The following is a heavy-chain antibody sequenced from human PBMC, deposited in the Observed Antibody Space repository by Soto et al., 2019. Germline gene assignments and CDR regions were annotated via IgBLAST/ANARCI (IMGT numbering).Heavy chain of an antibody. J-gene: IGHJ4*02. CDR1: GGSLSGYY. CDR2: VKDGGHT. Sequence: QVQLQQWGAGLLKPSETLSLNCAVTGGSLSGYYWSWIRQPPGKGLEWIGEVKDGGHTNYSPSLRGRVTISSGPSNNQFSHRLNSVTAADTGVYYCARGQEGVVATHWDQGSLVTVSS. D-gene: IGHD5-12*01. CDR3: ARGQEGVVATH. V-gene: IGHV4-34*01.